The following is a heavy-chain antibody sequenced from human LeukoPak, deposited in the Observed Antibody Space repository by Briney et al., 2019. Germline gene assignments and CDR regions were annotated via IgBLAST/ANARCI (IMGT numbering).Heavy chain of an antibody. CDR3: ARGGMYYYGSGSYYIENDAFDI. CDR2: IIPILGMA. Sequence: ASVKVSCKASGGTFSSYTISWVRQAPGQGLEWMGRIIPILGMANYAQKFQGRVTITADKSTSTAYMELSSLRSEDTAVYYCARGGMYYYGSGSYYIENDAFDIWGQGTMVTVSS. J-gene: IGHJ3*02. CDR1: GGTFSSYT. V-gene: IGHV1-69*02. D-gene: IGHD3-10*01.